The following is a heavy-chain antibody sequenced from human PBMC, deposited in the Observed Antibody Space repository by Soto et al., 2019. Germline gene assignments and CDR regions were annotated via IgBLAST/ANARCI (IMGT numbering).Heavy chain of an antibody. CDR3: ARAPRGNYGYPSYFDY. Sequence: PSETLSLTCAVYGGSFSGYYWSWIRQPPGKGLEWIGEINHSGSTNYNPSLKSRVTISVDTSKNQFSLKLSSVTAADTAVYYCARAPRGNYGYPSYFDYWXQGTLVTVSS. D-gene: IGHD3-10*01. CDR2: INHSGST. CDR1: GGSFSGYY. V-gene: IGHV4-34*01. J-gene: IGHJ4*02.